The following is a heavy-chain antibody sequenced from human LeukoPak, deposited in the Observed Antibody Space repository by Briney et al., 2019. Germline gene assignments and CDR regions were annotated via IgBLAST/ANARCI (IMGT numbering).Heavy chain of an antibody. J-gene: IGHJ4*02. D-gene: IGHD7-27*01. CDR3: ATELGFPRKFDY. Sequence: ASVKVSCKVSGYTLTELSMHWVRQAPGKGLEWMGGFDPEDGETIYAQKFQGRVTMTEDTSTDTAYMELSSLRSEDTAVYYCATELGFPRKFDYWGQGTLVTVSS. CDR2: FDPEDGET. CDR1: GYTLTELS. V-gene: IGHV1-24*01.